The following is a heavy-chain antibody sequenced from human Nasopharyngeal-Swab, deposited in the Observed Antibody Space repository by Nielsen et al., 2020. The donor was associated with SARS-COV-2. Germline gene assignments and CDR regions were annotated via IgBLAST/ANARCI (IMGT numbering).Heavy chain of an antibody. CDR3: ARHGGFCSSTNCYGGWFDP. CDR2: IYPSDSDT. Sequence: GESLKLSCQCSGYTFSSYWIAWVRQMPGKGLEWMGMIYPSDSDTRYSPYFQGQVTMSVDKSINTAYLHWSSLKASDTAMYYCARHGGFCSSTNCYGGWFDPWGQGTQVIVSS. J-gene: IGHJ5*02. D-gene: IGHD2-2*01. V-gene: IGHV5-51*01. CDR1: GYTFSSYW.